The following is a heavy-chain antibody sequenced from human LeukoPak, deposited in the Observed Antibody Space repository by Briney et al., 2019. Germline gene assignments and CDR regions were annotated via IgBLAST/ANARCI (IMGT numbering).Heavy chain of an antibody. CDR3: ARTIFEVVSFDY. CDR2: IYYSGST. CDR1: GGSISSGGYY. Sequence: SETLSLTCTVSGGSISSGGYYWSWIRQPPGKGLEWIEYIYYSGSTNYNPSLKSRVTISVDTSKNRFSLKLSSVTAADTAVYYCARTIFEVVSFDYWGQGTLVTVSS. V-gene: IGHV4-61*08. D-gene: IGHD3-3*01. J-gene: IGHJ4*02.